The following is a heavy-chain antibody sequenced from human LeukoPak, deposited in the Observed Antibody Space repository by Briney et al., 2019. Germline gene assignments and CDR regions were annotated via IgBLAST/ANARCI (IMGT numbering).Heavy chain of an antibody. CDR3: ARGLQRITDWYFDL. Sequence: GGSLRLSCAASGFTFSTYSMNWVRQAPGKGLEWVSSIDSSSTYIYYADSLKGRLTISRDNAKNSLFLQVNSLRAEDTAVYYCARGLQRITDWYFDLWGRGTLVTVSS. J-gene: IGHJ2*01. V-gene: IGHV3-21*01. CDR1: GFTFSTYS. CDR2: IDSSSTYI. D-gene: IGHD1-14*01.